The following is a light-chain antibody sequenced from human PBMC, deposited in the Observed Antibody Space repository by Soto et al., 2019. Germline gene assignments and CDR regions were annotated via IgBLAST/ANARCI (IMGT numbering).Light chain of an antibody. CDR2: GTS. CDR1: QKISSRY. V-gene: IGKV3-15*01. J-gene: IGKJ5*01. Sequence: EIVLTQSPGTLSLSPGERDTLSCRASQKISSRYVAWYLQKPGQAPRFLIYGTSTRATGVPARFSGSGSGTDFTLTISSLQAADFAVYHCQHYNNWPITFGQGTRLEIK. CDR3: QHYNNWPIT.